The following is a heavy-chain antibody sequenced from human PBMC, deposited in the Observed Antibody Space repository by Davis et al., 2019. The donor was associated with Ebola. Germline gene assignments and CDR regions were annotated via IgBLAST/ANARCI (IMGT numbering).Heavy chain of an antibody. CDR2: MNPNSGNT. V-gene: IGHV1-8*01. CDR3: ARGGYSSSWYRDYYYYYGMDV. D-gene: IGHD6-13*01. J-gene: IGHJ6*04. Sequence: ASVKVSCKASGYTFTSYDINWVRQATGQGLEWMGWMNPNSGNTGYAQKFQGRVTMTRNTSISPAYMELSSLRSEDTAVYYCARGGYSSSWYRDYYYYYGMDVWGKGTTVTVSS. CDR1: GYTFTSYD.